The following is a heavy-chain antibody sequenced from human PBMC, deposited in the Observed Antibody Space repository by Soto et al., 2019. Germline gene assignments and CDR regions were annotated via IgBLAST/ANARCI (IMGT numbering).Heavy chain of an antibody. J-gene: IGHJ5*02. CDR1: GYTLTELS. CDR2: FDPEDGET. D-gene: IGHD3-10*01. CDR3: ATVQLRITMVRGVIITNLRSWSAP. Sequence: GASVKVSCKVSGYTLTELSMHWVRQAPGKGLEWMGGFDPEDGETIYAKTSQGRATMTEDTSTDKATMGLSSLRSGDTAVYYCATVQLRITMVRGVIITNLRSWSAPWGKGTLVTVSS. V-gene: IGHV1-24*01.